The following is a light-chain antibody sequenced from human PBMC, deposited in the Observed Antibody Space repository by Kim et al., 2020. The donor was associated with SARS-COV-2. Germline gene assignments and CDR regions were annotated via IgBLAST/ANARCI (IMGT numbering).Light chain of an antibody. CDR3: QAWDSSTAV. J-gene: IGLJ3*02. CDR2: QDT. CDR1: KLGDKY. Sequence: VSPGQTASITCSGDKLGDKYACWYQQRPGQSPVLVIYQDTKRHSGIPERFSGSNSGNTATLTISGTQAMDEADYYCQAWDSSTAVFGGGTQLTVL. V-gene: IGLV3-1*01.